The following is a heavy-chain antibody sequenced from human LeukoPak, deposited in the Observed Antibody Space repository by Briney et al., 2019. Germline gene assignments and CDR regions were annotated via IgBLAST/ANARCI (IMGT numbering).Heavy chain of an antibody. J-gene: IGHJ4*02. Sequence: SETLSLTCTVSGGSISGYYWSWIRQPPGKGLEWIGYIYYSGSTNYNPSLKSRVTISVDTSKNQFSLKLSSVTAADTAVYYCARANWNRHQFDYWGQGTLVTVSS. CDR1: GGSISGYY. CDR2: IYYSGST. D-gene: IGHD1-1*01. CDR3: ARANWNRHQFDY. V-gene: IGHV4-59*01.